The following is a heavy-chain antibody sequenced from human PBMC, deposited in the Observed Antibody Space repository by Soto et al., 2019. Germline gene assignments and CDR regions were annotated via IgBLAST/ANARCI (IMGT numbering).Heavy chain of an antibody. CDR1: GFTFSSHA. CDR2: IDSSGSFI. V-gene: IGHV3-21*01. D-gene: IGHD3-10*01. J-gene: IGHJ4*02. CDR3: ARDPLWFGEIGYFDY. Sequence: GGSLRLSCAASGFTFSSHAMNWVRQAPGKGLEWVSSIDSSGSFIYYADSVKGRFTISRDNAKSSLYLQMRSLRAEDTVVYYCARDPLWFGEIGYFDYWGQGALVTVSS.